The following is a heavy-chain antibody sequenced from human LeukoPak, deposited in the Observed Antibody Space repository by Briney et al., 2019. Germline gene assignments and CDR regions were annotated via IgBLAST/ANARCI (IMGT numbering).Heavy chain of an antibody. V-gene: IGHV4-39*01. J-gene: IGHJ5*02. Sequence: SETLSLTCTVSGGSISSSSYYWGWIRQPPGKGLEWIGSIYYSGSTYYNPSLKSRVTISVDTSKNQFSLKLSSVTAADTAVYYCARQKPQYYDFWSGPRAGYNWFDPWRQGTLVTVSS. CDR3: ARQKPQYYDFWSGPRAGYNWFDP. D-gene: IGHD3-3*01. CDR2: IYYSGST. CDR1: GGSISSSSYY.